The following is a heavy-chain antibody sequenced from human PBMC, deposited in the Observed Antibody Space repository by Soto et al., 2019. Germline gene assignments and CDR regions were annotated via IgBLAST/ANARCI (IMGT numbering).Heavy chain of an antibody. J-gene: IGHJ5*02. Sequence: QVKLVQSGAEVKKPGASVKVSGKASGYTFTSYDINWVRQATGQGIEWMGWMNPNSGNTGYAQKFQGRVTMTRNTSISTAYMELSSLISEDTAVYYGAREQQVRGFDPWGQGTLVTVSS. V-gene: IGHV1-8*01. CDR1: GYTFTSYD. CDR2: MNPNSGNT. D-gene: IGHD6-13*01. CDR3: AREQQVRGFDP.